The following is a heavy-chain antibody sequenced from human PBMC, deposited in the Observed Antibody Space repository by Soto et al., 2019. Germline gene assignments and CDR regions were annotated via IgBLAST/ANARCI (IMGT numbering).Heavy chain of an antibody. Sequence: EVQLVESGGGLVQPGGSLRLSCAASGFTFSSYWMSWVRQAPGKGLEWVANIKQDGSEKYYVDSVKGRFTISRDNAKNLLYLQMNRLRAEDTAVYYCARDETYYYGSGPVGGQGTLVTFSS. CDR3: ARDETYYYGSGPV. D-gene: IGHD3-10*01. CDR1: GFTFSSYW. V-gene: IGHV3-7*01. J-gene: IGHJ4*02. CDR2: IKQDGSEK.